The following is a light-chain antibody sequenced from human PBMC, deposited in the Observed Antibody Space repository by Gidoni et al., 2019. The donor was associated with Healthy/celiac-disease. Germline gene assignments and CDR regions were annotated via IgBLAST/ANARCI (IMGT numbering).Light chain of an antibody. CDR2: WAS. J-gene: IGKJ4*01. CDR3: QQYYSTPLT. Sequence: DIVMTQSPDSLAVSLGERATINCKSSQSVLYSSNNKNKNYLAWYQQKPGQPPKLLIYWASTRESGVPDRFSGSGSGTDFTLTISSLQAEDVAVYYCQQYYSTPLTFGGGTKVEIK. V-gene: IGKV4-1*01. CDR1: QSVLYSSNNKNKNY.